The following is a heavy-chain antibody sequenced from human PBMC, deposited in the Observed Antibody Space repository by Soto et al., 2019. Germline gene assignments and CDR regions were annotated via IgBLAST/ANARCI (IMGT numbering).Heavy chain of an antibody. CDR2: IIPIFGTA. J-gene: IGHJ6*02. V-gene: IGHV1-69*01. Sequence: QVQLVQSGAEVKKPGSSVKVSCKASGGTFSSYAISWVRQAPGQGLEWMGGIIPIFGTANYAQKVQGRVTITADESTSTAYMELSSLRSEDTAVYYCAGGGFGELDYYYYYGMDVWGQGTTVSVSS. CDR1: GGTFSSYA. CDR3: AGGGFGELDYYYYYGMDV. D-gene: IGHD3-10*01.